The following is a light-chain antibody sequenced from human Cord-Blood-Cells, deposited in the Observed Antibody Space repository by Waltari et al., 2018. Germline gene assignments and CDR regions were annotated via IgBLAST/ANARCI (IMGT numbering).Light chain of an antibody. J-gene: IGKJ1*01. CDR1: QSLLHSNGYNY. Sequence: TPGEPASISCRSSQSLLHSNGYNYLDWYLQKPGQSPQLLIYLGSNRASGVPDRFSGSGSGTDFTLKISRVEAEDVGVYYCMQALQTPRTFGQGTKVEIK. CDR2: LGS. CDR3: MQALQTPRT. V-gene: IGKV2-28*01.